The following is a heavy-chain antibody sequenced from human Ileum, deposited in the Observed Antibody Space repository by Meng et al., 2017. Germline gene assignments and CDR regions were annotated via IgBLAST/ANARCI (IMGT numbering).Heavy chain of an antibody. CDR2: IHHSGTT. CDR1: GGSISRSIW. CDR3: ARGVVSGSHYNTY. J-gene: IGHJ4*02. D-gene: IGHD3-10*01. Sequence: QVQLQESGPGLVKPSGTLAPTCAVSGGSISRSIWWSWVRQPPEKGLEWIGEIHHSGTTNYSPSLKSRLTISVDKSKNQFSLKLQSVTAADTAVYFCARGVVSGSHYNTYWGQGILVTVSS. V-gene: IGHV4-4*02.